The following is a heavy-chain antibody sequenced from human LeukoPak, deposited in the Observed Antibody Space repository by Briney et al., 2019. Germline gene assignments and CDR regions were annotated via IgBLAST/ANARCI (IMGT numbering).Heavy chain of an antibody. V-gene: IGHV4-59*08. CDR1: GASISSYY. CDR3: ARAPSSSWYGRWFDP. D-gene: IGHD6-13*01. J-gene: IGHJ5*02. CDR2: IYYSGST. Sequence: SETLSLTCTVSGASISSYYWSWIRQPPGKGLEWIGHIYYSGSTNYNPSLKSRVTISVDTSKNQFSLRLNSVTAADTAVYYCARAPSSSWYGRWFDPWGQGTLVTVSS.